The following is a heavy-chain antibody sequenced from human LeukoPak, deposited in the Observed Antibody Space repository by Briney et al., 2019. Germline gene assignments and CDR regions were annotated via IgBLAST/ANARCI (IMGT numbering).Heavy chain of an antibody. CDR3: ARGVGVVAANHYYCYGMDV. D-gene: IGHD2-15*01. Sequence: NPSETLSLTCTVSGGSISSYYWSWIRQPPGKGLEWIGYIYYSGSTNYNPSLKSRVTISVDTSKNQFSLKLSSVTAADTAVYYCARGVGVVAANHYYCYGMDVWGQGTTVTVSS. J-gene: IGHJ6*02. V-gene: IGHV4-59*01. CDR1: GGSISSYY. CDR2: IYYSGST.